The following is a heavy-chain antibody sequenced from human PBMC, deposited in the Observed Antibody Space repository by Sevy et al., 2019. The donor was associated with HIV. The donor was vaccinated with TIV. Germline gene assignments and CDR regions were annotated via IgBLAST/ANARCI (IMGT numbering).Heavy chain of an antibody. J-gene: IGHJ4*02. V-gene: IGHV3-13*01. D-gene: IGHD6-19*01. CDR2: IGTAGDT. CDR1: GFTFSSYD. Sequence: GGSLRLSCAASGFTFSSYDMHWGRQATGKGLEWVSAIGTAGDTYYPGTVKGRFTISRENAKNSLYLQMNSLRAGDTAVYYCAREVSLSGSGWYYFDYWGQGTLVTVSS. CDR3: AREVSLSGSGWYYFDY.